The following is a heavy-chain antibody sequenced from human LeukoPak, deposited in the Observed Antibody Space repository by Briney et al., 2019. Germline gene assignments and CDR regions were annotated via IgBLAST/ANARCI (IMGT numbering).Heavy chain of an antibody. J-gene: IGHJ6*03. CDR1: GGSISSHY. CDR3: ARDRGETYYDFWSGYMDV. CDR2: IYYSGST. D-gene: IGHD3-3*01. V-gene: IGHV4-59*11. Sequence: SETLSLTCTVSGGSISSHYWSWIRQPPGKGLEWIGYIYYSGSTNYNPSLKSRVTISVDTSKNQFSLKLSSVTAADTVVYYCARDRGETYYDFWSGYMDVWGKGTTVTVSS.